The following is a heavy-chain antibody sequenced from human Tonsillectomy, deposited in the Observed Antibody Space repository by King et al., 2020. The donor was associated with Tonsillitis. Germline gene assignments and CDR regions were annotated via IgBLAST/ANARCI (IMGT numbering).Heavy chain of an antibody. J-gene: IGHJ4*02. CDR3: AGGGY. CDR1: GFTVSSKY. D-gene: IGHD3-10*01. V-gene: IGHV3-53*01. CDR2: INGGGST. Sequence: VQLVESGGGLIQPGGSLRLSWAASGFTVSSKYRNWIRQAPGKGLEGVSFINGGGSTYYADSVKGRFTISRDNSENPLYLQMNSLRAEDTAVYYCAGGGYWGQGTLVTVSS.